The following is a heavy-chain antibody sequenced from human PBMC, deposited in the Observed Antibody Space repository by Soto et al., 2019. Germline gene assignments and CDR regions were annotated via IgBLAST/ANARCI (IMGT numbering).Heavy chain of an antibody. V-gene: IGHV4-34*01. Sequence: SETLSLTCAVSGGSFSGYYGCWIRQPPGKGLEWIGYIYHSGSTFYNPSLKSRVTISVDTSKNQFSLKLSSVTAADTAVYYCARGGWRHIDYWGQGTLVTVSS. CDR2: IYHSGST. CDR1: GGSFSGYY. D-gene: IGHD3-3*01. CDR3: ARGGWRHIDY. J-gene: IGHJ4*02.